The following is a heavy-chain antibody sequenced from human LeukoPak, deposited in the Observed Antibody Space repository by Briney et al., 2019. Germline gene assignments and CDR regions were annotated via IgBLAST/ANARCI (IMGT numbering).Heavy chain of an antibody. J-gene: IGHJ4*02. CDR3: GRDPKLGIRGYTYGYIDH. D-gene: IGHD5-18*01. CDR2: INTNTGNP. CDR1: GYTFTSYA. Sequence: EASVKVSCTASGYTFTSYAMNWVRQAPGHRLKWMGWINTNTGNPSYAQGFFTGRYVFSLDTSASTAYLQINGLKADDTAVYYCGRDPKLGIRGYTYGYIDHWGQGTLLTVAS. V-gene: IGHV7-4-1*02.